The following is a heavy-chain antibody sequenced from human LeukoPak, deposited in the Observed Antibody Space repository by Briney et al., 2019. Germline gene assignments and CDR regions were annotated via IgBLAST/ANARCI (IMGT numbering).Heavy chain of an antibody. J-gene: IGHJ4*02. CDR1: GFTVSSNY. V-gene: IGHV3-53*01. CDR3: ARTPSVYYDILTGYEPLYYFDY. CDR2: IYSGGST. Sequence: GGSLRLSCAASGFTVSSNYMSWVRQAPGKGLEWVSVIYSGGSTYYADSVKGRFTISRDNSKNTLYLQMNSLGAEDTAVYYCARTPSVYYDILTGYEPLYYFDYWGQGTLVTVSS. D-gene: IGHD3-9*01.